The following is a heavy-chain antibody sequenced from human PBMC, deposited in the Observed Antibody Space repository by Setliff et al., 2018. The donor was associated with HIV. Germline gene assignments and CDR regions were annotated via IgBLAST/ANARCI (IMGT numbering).Heavy chain of an antibody. Sequence: PSETLSLTCAVYGGSFSGYYWSWIRQPPGKGLEWIGEINHSGSTNCNPSLKSRVTISVDASKNQFSLKLSSVTAADTAVYYCASLPPLYDSSGYYFDYWGQGTLVTVSS. J-gene: IGHJ4*02. CDR1: GGSFSGYY. CDR3: ASLPPLYDSSGYYFDY. CDR2: INHSGST. D-gene: IGHD3-22*01. V-gene: IGHV4-34*01.